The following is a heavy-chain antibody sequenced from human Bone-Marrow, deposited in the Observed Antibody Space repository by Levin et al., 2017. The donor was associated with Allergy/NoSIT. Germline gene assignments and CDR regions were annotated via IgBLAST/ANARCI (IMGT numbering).Heavy chain of an antibody. CDR3: ARDGPVVVAALYYYYGMDV. Sequence: PGGSLRLSCAASGFTFSSYAMHWVRQAPGKGLEWVAVISYDGSNKYYADSVKGRFTISRDNSKNTLYLQMNSLRAEDTAVYYCARDGPVVVAALYYYYGMDVWGQGTTVTVSS. V-gene: IGHV3-30-3*01. CDR2: ISYDGSNK. D-gene: IGHD2-15*01. CDR1: GFTFSSYA. J-gene: IGHJ6*02.